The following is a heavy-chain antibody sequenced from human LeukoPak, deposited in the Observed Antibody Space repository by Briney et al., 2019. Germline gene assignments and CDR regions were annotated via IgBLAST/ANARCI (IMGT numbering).Heavy chain of an antibody. CDR1: GYSFTNYD. CDR3: AREYLDGGSVSFDY. Sequence: ASVKVSCKASGYSFTNYDINWVRQATGQGLEWMGWMNPKSGDTGYSQKFQGRVFITRDTSINTAYMELSSLGSDDTAVYYCAREYLDGGSVSFDYWGQGTLVTVSS. D-gene: IGHD3-10*01. J-gene: IGHJ4*02. CDR2: MNPKSGDT. V-gene: IGHV1-8*03.